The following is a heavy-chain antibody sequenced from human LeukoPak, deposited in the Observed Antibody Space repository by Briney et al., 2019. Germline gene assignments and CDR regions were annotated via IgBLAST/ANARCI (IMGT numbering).Heavy chain of an antibody. V-gene: IGHV4-59*01. CDR3: ARACGGDCYSSFDY. CDR1: GGSISSYY. D-gene: IGHD2-21*02. Sequence: PSETLSLTCTVSGGSISSYYWSWIRQPPGKGLEWIGYIYYSGSTNYNPSLKSRVTISADTSKNQFSLKLSSVTAADTAVYYCARACGGDCYSSFDYWGQGTLVTVSS. J-gene: IGHJ4*02. CDR2: IYYSGST.